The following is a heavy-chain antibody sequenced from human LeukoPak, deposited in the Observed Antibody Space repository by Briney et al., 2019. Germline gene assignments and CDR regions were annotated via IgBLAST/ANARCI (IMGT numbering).Heavy chain of an antibody. V-gene: IGHV1-2*06. CDR2: INPNSGGT. CDR3: VREGGNYDGSDI. D-gene: IGHD4-23*01. J-gene: IGHJ3*02. CDR1: GYSFTVYY. Sequence: GASVKVSCKASGYSFTVYYINWVRQAPGQGLEWMGRINPNSGGTYYAQKFQGRVTMTGDKYISTAYMELSRLRSDDTAVYYCVREGGNYDGSDIWGQGTLVTVSS.